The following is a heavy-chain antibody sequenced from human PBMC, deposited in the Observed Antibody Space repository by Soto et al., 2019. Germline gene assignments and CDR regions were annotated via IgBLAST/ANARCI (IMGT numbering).Heavy chain of an antibody. CDR3: ARDRPSIVDQAMVIYYGMDV. V-gene: IGHV1-46*01. Sequence: ASVKGSCKASGYTFTSYYMHWVRQAPGQGLEWMGIINPSGGSTSYAQKFQGRVTMTRDTSTSTVYMELSSLRSEDTAVYYCARDRPSIVDQAMVIYYGMDVWGKGT. CDR1: GYTFTSYY. CDR2: INPSGGST. J-gene: IGHJ6*04. D-gene: IGHD5-18*01.